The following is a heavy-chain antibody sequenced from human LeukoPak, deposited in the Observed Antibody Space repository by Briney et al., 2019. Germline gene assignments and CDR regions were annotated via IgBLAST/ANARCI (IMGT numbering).Heavy chain of an antibody. Sequence: ASVKVSCKASGGTFSSYAISWVRQAPGQGLEWMGGIIPISGTANYAQKFQGRVTITADESTSTAYMELSSLRSEDTAVYYCARGVPYCGGDCYISFDYWGQGTLVTVSS. CDR3: ARGVPYCGGDCYISFDY. J-gene: IGHJ4*02. CDR1: GGTFSSYA. V-gene: IGHV1-69*13. D-gene: IGHD2-21*02. CDR2: IIPISGTA.